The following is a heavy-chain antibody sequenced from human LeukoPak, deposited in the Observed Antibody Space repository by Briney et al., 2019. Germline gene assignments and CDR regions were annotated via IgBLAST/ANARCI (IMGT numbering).Heavy chain of an antibody. CDR3: AKINSITLVRGANILLNN. CDR1: GFTFSSYA. V-gene: IGHV3-23*01. CDR2: ISTNGGST. J-gene: IGHJ4*02. Sequence: QPGGSLRLSCEASGFTFSSYAMSWVRQAPGKGLEWVSGISTNGGSTSYADSVKGRFTTSRDNSKNAAYLQLDSLRADDTAVYYCAKINSITLVRGANILLNNWGQGTLVTVSS. D-gene: IGHD3-10*01.